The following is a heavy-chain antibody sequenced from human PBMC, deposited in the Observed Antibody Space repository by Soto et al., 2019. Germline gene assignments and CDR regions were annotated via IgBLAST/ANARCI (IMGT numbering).Heavy chain of an antibody. CDR3: ARALITNRGMDV. Sequence: SVKVSCKASGGTFSSYAISWVRQAPGQGLEWMGGIIPIFGTANYAQRFQGRVTITADESTSTVYMELSSLRSEDTAVYYCARALITNRGMDVWGKGTTVTVSS. J-gene: IGHJ6*04. CDR1: GGTFSSYA. CDR2: IIPIFGTA. V-gene: IGHV1-69*13. D-gene: IGHD3-16*01.